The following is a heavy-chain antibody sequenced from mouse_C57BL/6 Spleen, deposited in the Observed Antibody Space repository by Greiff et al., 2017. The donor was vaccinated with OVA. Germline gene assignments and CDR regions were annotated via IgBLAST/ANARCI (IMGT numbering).Heavy chain of an antibody. Sequence: QVQLQQPGAELVKPGASVKMSCKASGYTFTSYWITWVKQRPGQGLEWIGDIYPGSGSTNYNEKFKSKATLTVDTSSSTAYMQLSSLTSEDSAVYYCARGGIYYEYDVDYYWYFDVWGTGTTVTVSS. D-gene: IGHD2-4*01. J-gene: IGHJ1*03. CDR1: GYTFTSYW. CDR2: IYPGSGST. V-gene: IGHV1-55*01. CDR3: ARGGIYYEYDVDYYWYFDV.